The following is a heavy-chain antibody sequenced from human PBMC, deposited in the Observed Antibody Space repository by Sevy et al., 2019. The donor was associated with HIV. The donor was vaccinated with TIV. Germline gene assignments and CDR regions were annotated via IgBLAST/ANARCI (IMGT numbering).Heavy chain of an antibody. D-gene: IGHD3-9*01. CDR3: ARESYDILPGSRGMDV. V-gene: IGHV4-59*01. CDR1: GGSISSYY. Sequence: SETLSLTCTVSGGSISSYYWSWIRQPPGNRLEWIGYIYYSGSTNYNPSLKSRVTISVDTSKNQFSLKLRSVTAADTAVYYCARESYDILPGSRGMDVWGQGTSVTVSS. CDR2: IYYSGST. J-gene: IGHJ6*02.